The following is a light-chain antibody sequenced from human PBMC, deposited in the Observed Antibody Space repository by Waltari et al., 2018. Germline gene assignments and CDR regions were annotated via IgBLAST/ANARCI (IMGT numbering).Light chain of an antibody. CDR2: DDN. Sequence: QSALTQPASVSGSPGQSITISCTGTSSDVGNYNLVSWYQQYPGKAPKVMIYDDNRRPSGLSDRCSGSKSGNTASLTISGVQAEDEADDYCCSYAGSYTWVFGGGTKLTVL. CDR3: CSYAGSYTWV. V-gene: IGLV2-23*01. CDR1: SSDVGNYNL. J-gene: IGLJ3*02.